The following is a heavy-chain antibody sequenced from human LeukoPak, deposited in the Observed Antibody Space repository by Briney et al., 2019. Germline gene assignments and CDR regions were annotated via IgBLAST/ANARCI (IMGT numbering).Heavy chain of an antibody. CDR3: ARVSGYSSSVLSYWFDP. V-gene: IGHV4-39*07. CDR2: IYYGGST. J-gene: IGHJ5*02. D-gene: IGHD6-6*01. Sequence: PSETLSLTCTVSGGSSSRNSYYWGWIRQPPGKGLEWIGNIYYGGSTYYNPSLKSRVTISVDTSKNQFSLKLTSVTAADTAVYYCARVSGYSSSVLSYWFDPWGQGTLVTVSS. CDR1: GGSSSRNSYY.